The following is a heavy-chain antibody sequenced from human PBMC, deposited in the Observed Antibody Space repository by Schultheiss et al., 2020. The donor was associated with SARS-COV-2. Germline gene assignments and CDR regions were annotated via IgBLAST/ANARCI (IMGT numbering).Heavy chain of an antibody. CDR3: ARGYCSGGSCYPGWFDP. V-gene: IGHV4-61*02. J-gene: IGHJ5*02. CDR1: GGSISSGDYY. CDR2: IYTSGST. Sequence: SETLSLTCTVSGGSISSGDYYWSWIRQPAGKGLEWIGRIYTSGSTNYNPSLKSRVTMSVDTSKNQFSLKLSSVTAADTAVYYCARGYCSGGSCYPGWFDPWGQGTLVTVSS. D-gene: IGHD2-15*01.